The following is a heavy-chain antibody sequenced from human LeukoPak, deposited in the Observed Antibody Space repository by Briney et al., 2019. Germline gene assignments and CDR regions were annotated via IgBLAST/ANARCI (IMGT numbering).Heavy chain of an antibody. CDR2: IYYSGST. CDR3: ARRQQWNYGMDV. Sequence: SETLSLTCTVSGGSISSGGYYWNWIRQTPGKGLEWIGFIYYSGSTNYNPSLKSRVTISVDTSKNQFSLRLTSVTAADTAVYYCARRQQWNYGMDVWGQGTTVTVSS. CDR1: GGSISSGGYY. D-gene: IGHD6-13*01. J-gene: IGHJ6*02. V-gene: IGHV4-61*08.